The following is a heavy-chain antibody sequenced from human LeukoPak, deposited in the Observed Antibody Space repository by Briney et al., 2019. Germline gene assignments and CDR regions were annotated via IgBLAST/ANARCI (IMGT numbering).Heavy chain of an antibody. CDR3: ARDPGTYYGMDV. V-gene: IGHV3-30-3*01. CDR2: ISYDGSNK. Sequence: GGSLRLSCAASGFTFSSYAMHWVRQAPGKGLEWVAVISYDGSNKYYADSVKGRFTISRDNSKNTLYLQMNSLRAEDTAVYYCARDPGTYYGMDVWGQGTTVTVSS. J-gene: IGHJ6*02. D-gene: IGHD1-7*01. CDR1: GFTFSSYA.